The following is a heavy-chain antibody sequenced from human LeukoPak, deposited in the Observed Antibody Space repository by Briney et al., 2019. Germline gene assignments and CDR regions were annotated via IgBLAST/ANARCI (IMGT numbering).Heavy chain of an antibody. D-gene: IGHD1-20*01. CDR3: ARDTLGKWNDQDGDD. Sequence: ASVKVSCKASGGTFSNYAIIWVRQAPGQGLEWMGGIIPIFRTANYAQKFQGRVTITADESTSTAYMELSSLRSEDTAVYYCARDTLGKWNDQDGDDWGQGTLVTVSS. J-gene: IGHJ4*02. CDR2: IIPIFRTA. V-gene: IGHV1-69*13. CDR1: GGTFSNYA.